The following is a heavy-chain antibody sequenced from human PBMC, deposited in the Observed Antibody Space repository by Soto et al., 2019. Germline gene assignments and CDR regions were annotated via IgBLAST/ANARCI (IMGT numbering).Heavy chain of an antibody. CDR3: ARRITMVRGVPLGYYYYYMDV. J-gene: IGHJ6*03. CDR2: INPNSGNT. CDR1: GYTFTGYY. D-gene: IGHD3-10*01. Sequence: ASVKVSCKASGYTFTGYYMHWVRQAPGQGLEWMGWINPNSGNTGYAQKFQGRVTMTRNTSISTAYMELSSLRSEDTAVYYCARRITMVRGVPLGYYYYYMDVWGKGTTVTVSS. V-gene: IGHV1-8*02.